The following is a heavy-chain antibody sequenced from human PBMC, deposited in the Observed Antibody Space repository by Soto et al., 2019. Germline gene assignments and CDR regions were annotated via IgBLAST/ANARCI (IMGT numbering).Heavy chain of an antibody. CDR1: GYIFTSYY. CDR2: ISAYNGNT. V-gene: IGHV1-18*04. J-gene: IGHJ4*02. D-gene: IGHD3-22*01. Sequence: GASVKVSCKASGYIFTSYYLHWVRQAPGQGLEWMGWISAYNGNTNYAQNFQGRVTMTTDTSTSTAYMELRSLRSEDTAVYYCARGVPGSSGYFFDDWGQGTLVTVSS. CDR3: ARGVPGSSGYFFDD.